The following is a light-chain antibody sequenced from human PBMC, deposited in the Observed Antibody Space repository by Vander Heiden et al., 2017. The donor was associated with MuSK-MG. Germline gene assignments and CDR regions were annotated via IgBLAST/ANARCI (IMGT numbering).Light chain of an antibody. CDR3: QQYGSSPLYT. CDR2: GAS. CDR1: QSVSSSY. Sequence: EIVLTQSPGTLSLSPGERATLSCRASQSVSSSYLAWYQQKPGQAPRLLMYGASSRATGIPDRCSGSGSGTDFTLTISRLEPEDFAVYYCQQYGSSPLYTFGQGTKLEIK. J-gene: IGKJ2*01. V-gene: IGKV3-20*01.